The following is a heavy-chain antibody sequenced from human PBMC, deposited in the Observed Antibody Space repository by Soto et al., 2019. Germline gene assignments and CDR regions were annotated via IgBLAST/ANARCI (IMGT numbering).Heavy chain of an antibody. Sequence: GASVKVSCKASGYPFPSSDINWVRQATGQGLEWMGWMNPNSGNTGYAQKFQGRVTMTRNTSINTAYMELSSLRSEGTAVYYCARDPIRIIVVVPAAPDYWGQGTLVTVSS. CDR3: ARDPIRIIVVVPAAPDY. V-gene: IGHV1-8*01. CDR1: GYPFPSSD. J-gene: IGHJ4*02. D-gene: IGHD2-2*01. CDR2: MNPNSGNT.